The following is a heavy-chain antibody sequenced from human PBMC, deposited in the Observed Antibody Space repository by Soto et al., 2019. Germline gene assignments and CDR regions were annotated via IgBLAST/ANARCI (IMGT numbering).Heavy chain of an antibody. J-gene: IGHJ6*02. CDR3: ASWQQLVPHGYYYYGMDV. Sequence: PGESLKISCKGSGYSFTSYWISWVRQMPGKGLEWMGRIDPSDSYTNYSPSFQGHVTISADKSISTAYLQWSSLKASDTAMYYCASWQQLVPHGYYYYGMDVWGQGTTVTVSS. CDR2: IDPSDSYT. CDR1: GYSFTSYW. V-gene: IGHV5-10-1*01. D-gene: IGHD6-13*01.